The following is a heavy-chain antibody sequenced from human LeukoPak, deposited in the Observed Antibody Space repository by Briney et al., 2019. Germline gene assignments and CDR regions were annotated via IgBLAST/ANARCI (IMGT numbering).Heavy chain of an antibody. CDR2: IIPILGTA. D-gene: IGHD6-19*01. CDR3: ARDTIAVAGKDVFDY. CDR1: GGTFISYA. V-gene: IGHV1-69*04. Sequence: ASVKVSCKASGGTFISYAISWVRQAPGQGLEWMGRIIPILGTANYAQKFQGRVTITADKSTSPAYMELSSLRSEDTAVYSCARDTIAVAGKDVFDYWGQGTLVTVS. J-gene: IGHJ4*02.